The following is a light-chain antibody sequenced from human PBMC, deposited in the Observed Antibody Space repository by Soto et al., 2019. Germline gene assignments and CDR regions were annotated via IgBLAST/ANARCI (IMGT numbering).Light chain of an antibody. V-gene: IGLV2-11*01. J-gene: IGLJ1*01. CDR2: DVN. CDR3: CSFAGGYIYV. Sequence: QSALAQPSSVSGSPGQSVTVSCTGTSSDVGGYNYVSWYQQHPGKAPKLMIYDVNKRPSGVPDRFSGSKSGNTASLSISGLQADDEADYYCCSFAGGYIYVFGTGTKVTV. CDR1: SSDVGGYNY.